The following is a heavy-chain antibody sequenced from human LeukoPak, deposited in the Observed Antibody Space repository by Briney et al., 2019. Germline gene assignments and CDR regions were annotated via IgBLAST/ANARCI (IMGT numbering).Heavy chain of an antibody. CDR1: GYTFTSYY. CDR3: GRDRIKFLEWPRDHFDH. D-gene: IGHD3-3*01. J-gene: IGHJ4*02. CDR2: INPSGGST. V-gene: IGHV1-46*01. Sequence: ASVKVSCKASGYTFTSYYMHWVRQAPGQGLEWMGIINPSGGSTSYAQKFQGRGTMTRDTSTSTVYMELRSLSSDATALYYCGRDRIKFLEWPRDHFDHWGQGPLVTVSS.